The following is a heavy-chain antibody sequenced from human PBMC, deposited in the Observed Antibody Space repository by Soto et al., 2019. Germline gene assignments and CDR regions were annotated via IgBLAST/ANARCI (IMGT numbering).Heavy chain of an antibody. CDR2: IKSKTDGGTT. V-gene: IGHV3-15*07. CDR1: GFTFSNAW. CDR3: TTVKSFYDSSGSLITFDI. D-gene: IGHD3-22*01. Sequence: PGGSLRFSCAASGFTFSNAWMNWVRQAPGKGLEWVGRIKSKTDGGTTDYAAPVKGRFTISRDDSKNTLYLQMNSLKTEDTAVYYCTTVKSFYDSSGSLITFDIWGQGTMVTVSS. J-gene: IGHJ3*02.